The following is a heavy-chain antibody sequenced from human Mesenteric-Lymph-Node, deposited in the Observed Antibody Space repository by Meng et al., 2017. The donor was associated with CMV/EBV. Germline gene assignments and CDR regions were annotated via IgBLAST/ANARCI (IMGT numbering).Heavy chain of an antibody. D-gene: IGHD6-13*01. CDR2: INPDSGDT. CDR3: ASGGHGSSWYSLDY. J-gene: IGHJ4*02. Sequence: ASVKVSCKASGYTFSGHYIHWVRQAPGQGLEWMGWINPDSGDTNYAQRFQGRVTMTRDTSINTAYMEVRSLTSDDTAVYYCASGGHGSSWYSLDYWGQGTLVTVSS. CDR1: GYTFSGHY. V-gene: IGHV1-2*02.